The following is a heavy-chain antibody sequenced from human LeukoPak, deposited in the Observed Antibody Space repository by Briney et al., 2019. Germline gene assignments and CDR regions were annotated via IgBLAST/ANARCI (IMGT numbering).Heavy chain of an antibody. Sequence: GGSLRLSCAASRYTFSTYSMNWVRQAPGRGLEWVSSIRGSSTYIYYPHSGKVRFTISKDNHKNSLILQMNSLKAEDTAVYYCAIDPPYYDSSGYYYDYWGQGTLVTVSS. CDR2: IRGSSTYI. V-gene: IGHV3-21*01. CDR1: RYTFSTYS. D-gene: IGHD3-22*01. CDR3: AIDPPYYDSSGYYYDY. J-gene: IGHJ4*02.